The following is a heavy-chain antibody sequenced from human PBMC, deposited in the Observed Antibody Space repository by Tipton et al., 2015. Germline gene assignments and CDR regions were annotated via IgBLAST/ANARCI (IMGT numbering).Heavy chain of an antibody. Sequence: TLSLTCAVYGGSFSGYYWTWIRQPPGKGLEWIGEINHSGGTKYNPSLKSRFTMSVDTSKKQFSLEMRSVTATDTAVYYCARARGRHGGLFDSWGQGTLVTVSS. J-gene: IGHJ4*02. CDR1: GGSFSGYY. CDR3: ARARGRHGGLFDS. CDR2: INHSGGT. D-gene: IGHD4-23*01. V-gene: IGHV4-34*01.